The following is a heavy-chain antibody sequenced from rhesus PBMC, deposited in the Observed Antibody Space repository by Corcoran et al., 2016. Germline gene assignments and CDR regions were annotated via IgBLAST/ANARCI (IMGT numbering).Heavy chain of an antibody. Sequence: QVQLQESGPGLVKPSETLSLTCAVSGGSISSNYWSWIRQAPGKGLEWIGRIYGSGGSTEQNPYLKRRVTISTDTSKNQFSLKLSSVTAADTAVYYCARCYGSSFLYNSLDVWGRGVLVTVSS. V-gene: IGHV4-160*01. CDR1: GGSISSNY. CDR3: ARCYGSSFLYNSLDV. CDR2: IYGSGGST. D-gene: IGHD4-29*01. J-gene: IGHJ5-2*02.